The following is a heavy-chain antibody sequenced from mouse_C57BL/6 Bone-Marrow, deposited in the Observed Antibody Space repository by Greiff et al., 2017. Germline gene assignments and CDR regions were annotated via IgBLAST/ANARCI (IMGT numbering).Heavy chain of an antibody. J-gene: IGHJ3*01. Sequence: EVKVVESGGGLVKPGGSLKLSCAASGFTFSDYGMHWVRQAPEKGLEWVAYISSGSSTIYYADTVKGRFTISRDNAKNTLFLQMTSLRSEDTAMCYWARPGSSYEFAYWGQGTLVTVSA. V-gene: IGHV5-17*01. CDR2: ISSGSSTI. CDR1: GFTFSDYG. CDR3: ARPGSSYEFAY. D-gene: IGHD1-1*01.